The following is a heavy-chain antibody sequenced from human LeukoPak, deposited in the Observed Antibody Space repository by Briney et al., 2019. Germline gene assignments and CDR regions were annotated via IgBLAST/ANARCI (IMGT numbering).Heavy chain of an antibody. CDR1: GYTFTAYY. D-gene: IGHD2-2*01. CDR2: INLNSGGT. Sequence: ASVKVSCTASGYTFTAYYMHWVRQAPGQGLEWMGWINLNSGGTNYAQKFQGRVTVTRDTSISTAYMELSRLRSDDTAVYYCAREKEELGYCSSTSCYGVDYWGQGTLVTVSS. CDR3: AREKEELGYCSSTSCYGVDY. J-gene: IGHJ4*02. V-gene: IGHV1-2*02.